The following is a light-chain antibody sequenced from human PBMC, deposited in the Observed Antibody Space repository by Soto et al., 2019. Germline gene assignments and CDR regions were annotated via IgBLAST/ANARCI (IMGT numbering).Light chain of an antibody. CDR2: KDT. CDR1: VLAKKY. CDR3: YSAADNNVV. V-gene: IGLV3-27*01. J-gene: IGLJ2*01. Sequence: SYELTQPSSVSVSPGQTARITCSGDVLAKKYARWFQQKPGQAPVLVIYKDTERPSGIPERFSGSSSRTTVTLTISGAQVEDEADYYCYSAADNNVVFGGGTKLTVL.